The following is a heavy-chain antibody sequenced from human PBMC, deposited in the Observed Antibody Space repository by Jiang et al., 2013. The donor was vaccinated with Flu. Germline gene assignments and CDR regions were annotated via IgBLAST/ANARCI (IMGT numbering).Heavy chain of an antibody. V-gene: IGHV4-38-2*01. CDR3: ARGGGVGATMIVVVQPYFFDY. CDR2: IYHSGST. J-gene: IGHJ4*02. Sequence: SLTCAVSGYSISSGTTGARIRQPPGKGLEWIGSIYHSGSTYXNPSLKSRVTISVDTSKNQFSLKLSSVTAADTAVYYCARGGGVGATMIVVVQPYFFDYWGQGTLVTVSS. D-gene: IGHD3-22*01. CDR1: GYSISSGTT.